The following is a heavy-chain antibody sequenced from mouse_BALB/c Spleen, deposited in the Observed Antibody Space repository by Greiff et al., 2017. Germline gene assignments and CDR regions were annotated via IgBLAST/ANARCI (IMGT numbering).Heavy chain of an antibody. CDR3: ARGGNYDQAWFAY. V-gene: IGHV2-6-4*01. J-gene: IGHJ3*01. CDR1: GFSLSRYS. Sequence: VKLMESGPGLVAPSQSLSITCTVSGFSLSRYSVHWVRQPPGKGLEWLGMIWGGGSTDYNSALKSRLSINKDNSKSQVFLKMNSLQTDDTALYYSARGGNYDQAWFAYWGQGTLVTVSA. CDR2: IWGGGST. D-gene: IGHD2-1*01.